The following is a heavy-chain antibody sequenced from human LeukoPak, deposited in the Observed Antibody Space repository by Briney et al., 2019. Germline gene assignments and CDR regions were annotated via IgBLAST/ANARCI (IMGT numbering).Heavy chain of an antibody. J-gene: IGHJ4*02. D-gene: IGHD4-17*01. CDR3: ARDLRPTGLPMTTVTTFPFPLGY. CDR1: GCTFTSYY. Sequence: ASVKVSCKASGCTFTSYYMHWVRQAPGQGLEWMGIINPSGGSTSYAQKFQGRVTMTRDMSTSTVYMELSSLRSEDTAVYYCARDLRPTGLPMTTVTTFPFPLGYWGQGTLVTVSS. V-gene: IGHV1-46*01. CDR2: INPSGGST.